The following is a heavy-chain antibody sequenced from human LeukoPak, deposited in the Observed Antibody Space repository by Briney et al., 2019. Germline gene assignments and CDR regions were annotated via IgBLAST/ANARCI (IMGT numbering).Heavy chain of an antibody. Sequence: PGGSLRLSCAASGFTFSSYAMSWVRQAPGKGLEWVSAISGSGGSTYYADSVKGRFTISRDNSKNTLYLQMNSLRAEDTAVYYCAGIPVPAANYYYYYMDVWGKGTTVTISS. CDR2: ISGSGGST. J-gene: IGHJ6*03. V-gene: IGHV3-23*01. CDR1: GFTFSSYA. CDR3: AGIPVPAANYYYYYMDV. D-gene: IGHD2-2*01.